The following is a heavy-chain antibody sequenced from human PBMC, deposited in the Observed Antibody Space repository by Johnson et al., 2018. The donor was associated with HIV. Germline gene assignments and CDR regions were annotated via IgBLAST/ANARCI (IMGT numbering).Heavy chain of an antibody. J-gene: IGHJ3*02. CDR2: ISYDGSNK. Sequence: QVQLVESGGSLVQPGGSLRLSCAASGFTFSNYGMHWVRQAPGKGLEWVAVISYDGSNKYYADSVKGRLTISRDNSKNTLFLQMNSLRAEDTAIYYCTTDLASDAFDIWGQGTMVTVSS. V-gene: IGHV3-30*03. CDR1: GFTFSNYG. CDR3: TTDLASDAFDI.